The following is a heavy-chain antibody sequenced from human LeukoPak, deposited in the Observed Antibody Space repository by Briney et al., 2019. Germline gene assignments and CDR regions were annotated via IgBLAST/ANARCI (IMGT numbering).Heavy chain of an antibody. D-gene: IGHD3-10*01. V-gene: IGHV4-61*01. CDR2: IYYSGTT. J-gene: IGHJ6*02. CDR1: GGSVSSGSYY. Sequence: DPSKTLSLTCTVSGGSVSSGSYYWSWIRQPPGKGLEWIGYIYYSGTTNYNPSLKSRVTISVDTSKNQFSLKLSSVTAADTAVYYCARDRHYYGSGSLLSGQYYYYGMDVWGQGTTVTVSS. CDR3: ARDRHYYGSGSLLSGQYYYYGMDV.